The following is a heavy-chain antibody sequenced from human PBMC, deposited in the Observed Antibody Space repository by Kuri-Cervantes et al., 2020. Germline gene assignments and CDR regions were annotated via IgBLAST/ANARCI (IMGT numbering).Heavy chain of an antibody. J-gene: IGHJ6*02. CDR3: ARDCSSAAEGCAYGMDV. V-gene: IGHV3-13*01. D-gene: IGHD2-15*01. Sequence: GGSLILSCAASGFTFSSYDMHWVRQATGKDLEWVSAIGTAGDTYYPGSVKGRFTISRENAKNSLYLRMNSLRAGGTAVYYCARDCSSAAEGCAYGMDVWGQGTTVTVSS. CDR2: IGTAGDT. CDR1: GFTFSSYD.